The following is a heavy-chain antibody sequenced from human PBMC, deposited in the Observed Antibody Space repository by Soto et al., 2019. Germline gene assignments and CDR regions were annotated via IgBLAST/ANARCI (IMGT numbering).Heavy chain of an antibody. CDR2: ISGSSNTI. CDR1: GFTFRNYE. J-gene: IGHJ3*02. D-gene: IGHD3-3*01. V-gene: IGHV3-48*03. Sequence: EVQLVESGGGLVQPGGSLRLSCAASGFTFRNYEMNWIRQAPGKGLEWLSYISGSSNTIYYSDSVKGRFTISRDNAKNSLYLQMNSLRAEDTAVYYCARDRGITIISDAFDIWGQGTMVTVSS. CDR3: ARDRGITIISDAFDI.